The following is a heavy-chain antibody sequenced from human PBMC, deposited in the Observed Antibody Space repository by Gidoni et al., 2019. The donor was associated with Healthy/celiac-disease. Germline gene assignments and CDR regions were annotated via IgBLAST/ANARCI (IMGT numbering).Heavy chain of an antibody. D-gene: IGHD2-21*01. J-gene: IGHJ6*02. CDR1: GYTFTSYD. CDR2: MNPNSGNT. Sequence: QVQLVQSGAEVKKPGASVKVSCKASGYTFTSYDINWVRQATGQGLEWMGWMNPNSGNTGYAQKFQGRVTMTRNTSISTAYMELSSLRSEDTAVYYCARAHRDYCGGDCYYYYGMDVWGQGTTVTVSS. CDR3: ARAHRDYCGGDCYYYYGMDV. V-gene: IGHV1-8*01.